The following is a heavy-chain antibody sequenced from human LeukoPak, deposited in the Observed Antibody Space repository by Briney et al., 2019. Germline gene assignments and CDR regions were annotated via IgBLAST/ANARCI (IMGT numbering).Heavy chain of an antibody. CDR3: ARGGLFKYFFDY. V-gene: IGHV3-74*01. CDR2: INTDESKI. D-gene: IGHD2-15*01. J-gene: IGHJ4*02. CDR1: GFTFSSHW. Sequence: PGGSLRLSCAASGFTFSSHWMYWVRQTPGKGLVWVSRINTDESKINHADSVKGRFTISRDNAKNMLYLQMNSLRAEDTAVYYCARGGLFKYFFDYWGQGTPVTVSS.